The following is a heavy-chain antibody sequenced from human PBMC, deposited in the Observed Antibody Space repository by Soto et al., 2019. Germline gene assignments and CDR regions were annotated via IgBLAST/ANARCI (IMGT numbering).Heavy chain of an antibody. Sequence: EVQLLESGGGLVQPGGSLRLSCAASGFTFSSYAMSWVRQAPGKGLEWVSAISGSGGSTYYADSVKGRFTISRDNSKNTLYLQMNSLRAEDTAVYYCAKLKSGFGELFSPFDYWGQGTLVTVSS. J-gene: IGHJ4*02. CDR3: AKLKSGFGELFSPFDY. CDR1: GFTFSSYA. V-gene: IGHV3-23*01. CDR2: ISGSGGST. D-gene: IGHD3-10*01.